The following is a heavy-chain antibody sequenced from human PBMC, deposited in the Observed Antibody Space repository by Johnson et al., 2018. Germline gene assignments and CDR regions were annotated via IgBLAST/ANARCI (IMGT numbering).Heavy chain of an antibody. D-gene: IGHD3-22*01. CDR1: GYSFTSNW. CDR2: IYPGDSDT. Sequence: VQLVESGAEVKKPGESLKISCKASGYSFTSNWIGWVRQMPGKGLEWMGIIYPGDSDTRYSPSFQGQVPISADKSITPAYLQWSSLKASDTAMYYCARRTYYDSSGPRNLDAFDIWGQGTMVTVSS. CDR3: ARRTYYDSSGPRNLDAFDI. J-gene: IGHJ3*02. V-gene: IGHV5-51*03.